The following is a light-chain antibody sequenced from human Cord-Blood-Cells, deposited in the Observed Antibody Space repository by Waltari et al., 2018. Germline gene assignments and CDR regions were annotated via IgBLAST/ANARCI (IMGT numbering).Light chain of an antibody. CDR3: QQSYSTLFT. J-gene: IGKJ3*01. V-gene: IGKV1-39*01. CDR1: QSISSN. Sequence: DIQRSQSLSSLSASVGDRVTITSRASQSISSNLHRYQPKPGKAPKLLIYAASSLQSGVPSRCSGSGTGTDLTLSISRLQPEDFATYQCQQSYSTLFTFGPGTKVDIK. CDR2: AAS.